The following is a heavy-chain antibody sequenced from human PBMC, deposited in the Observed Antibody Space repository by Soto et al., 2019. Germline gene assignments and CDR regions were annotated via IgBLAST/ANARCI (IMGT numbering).Heavy chain of an antibody. CDR2: ISSSSSTI. J-gene: IGHJ3*02. CDR3: ASLTDRRWGTFDI. Sequence: GGSLRLSCAASGFTFSSYSMNWVRQAPGKGLEWVSYISSSSSTIYYADSVKGRFTISRDNAKNSLYLQMNSLRAEDTAVYYCASLTDRRWGTFDIWGQGTMVTVSS. CDR1: GFTFSSYS. V-gene: IGHV3-48*01. D-gene: IGHD3-16*01.